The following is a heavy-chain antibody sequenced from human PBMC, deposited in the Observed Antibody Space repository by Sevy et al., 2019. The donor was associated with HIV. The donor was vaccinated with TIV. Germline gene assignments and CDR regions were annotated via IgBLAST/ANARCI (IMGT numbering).Heavy chain of an antibody. V-gene: IGHV3-66*01. CDR1: GFTVSSNY. CDR2: IYGDGTT. D-gene: IGHD5-18*01. CDR3: ARGKSGYGYALNY. J-gene: IGHJ4*02. Sequence: GGSLRLSCAASGFTVSSNYMTWVRQVPGKGLEGVSVIYGDGTTYHADPVKDRFTISRDNSKNTRYFQMNSLRAEDTAVYYCARGKSGYGYALNYWGQGTLVTVSS.